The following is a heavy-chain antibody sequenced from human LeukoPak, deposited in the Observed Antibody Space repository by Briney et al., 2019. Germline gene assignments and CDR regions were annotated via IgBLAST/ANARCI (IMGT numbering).Heavy chain of an antibody. V-gene: IGHV3-23*01. CDR3: AKDLSSSGWLQGWFDP. CDR2: ISGSGGST. J-gene: IGHJ5*02. CDR1: GFTFGSYA. Sequence: PGASLRLSCAASGFTFGSYAMSWVRQAPGKGLEWVSAISGSGGSTYYADSVKGWFTISRDNSKNTLYLQMNSLRAEDTAVYYCAKDLSSSGWLQGWFDPWGQGTLVTVSS. D-gene: IGHD6-19*01.